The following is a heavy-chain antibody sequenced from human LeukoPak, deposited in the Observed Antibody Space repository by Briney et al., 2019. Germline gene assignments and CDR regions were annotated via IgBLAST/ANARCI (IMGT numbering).Heavy chain of an antibody. D-gene: IGHD2-2*01. CDR2: ISAYNGNT. Sequence: ASVKVSCKASGYTFTTYTMHWVRQAPGQGLEWMGWISAYNGNTNYAQKLQGRVTMTTDTSTSTAYMELRSLRSDDTAVYYCARDLRYCSSTSCYSVDNWFDPWGQGTLVTVSS. J-gene: IGHJ5*02. CDR3: ARDLRYCSSTSCYSVDNWFDP. CDR1: GYTFTTYT. V-gene: IGHV1-18*01.